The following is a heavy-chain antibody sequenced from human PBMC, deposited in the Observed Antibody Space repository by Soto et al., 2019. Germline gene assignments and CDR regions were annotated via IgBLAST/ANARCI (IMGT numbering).Heavy chain of an antibody. CDR2: ISGSGGST. D-gene: IGHD3-10*02. J-gene: IGHJ5*02. CDR3: AKNLFAVTATSYNWFDP. V-gene: IGHV3-23*01. CDR1: GFTFSSYA. Sequence: PGGSLRLSCAASGFTFSSYAMSWVRQAPGKGLEWVSAISGSGGSTYYADSVKGRFTIPRDNSKNTLYLQMNSLRAEDTAVYYCAKNLFAVTATSYNWFDPWGQGTLVTVS.